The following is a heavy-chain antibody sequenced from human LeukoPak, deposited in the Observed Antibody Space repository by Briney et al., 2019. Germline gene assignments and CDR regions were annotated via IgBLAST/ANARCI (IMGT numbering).Heavy chain of an antibody. D-gene: IGHD3-9*01. CDR1: GFTFSSYA. Sequence: GGSLRLSCAASGFTFSSYAMSWVRQAPGKGLEWVSAISGSGGSTYYADSVKGRFTISRDNSKNTLYLQMNSLRAEDTAVYYCAKGGTLQYFDWLLYDDGWDCDFWGRGTLVTVSS. V-gene: IGHV3-23*01. J-gene: IGHJ2*01. CDR3: AKGGTLQYFDWLLYDDGWDCDF. CDR2: ISGSGGST.